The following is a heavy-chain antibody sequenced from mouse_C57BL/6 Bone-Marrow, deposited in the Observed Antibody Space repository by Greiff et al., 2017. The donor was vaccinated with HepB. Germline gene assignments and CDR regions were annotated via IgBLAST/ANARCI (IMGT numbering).Heavy chain of an antibody. Sequence: QVQLKQPGAELVMPGASVKLSCKASGYTFTSYWMHWVKQRPGQGLEWIGEIDPSDSYTNYNQKFKGKSTLTVDKSSSTSYMQLSSLTSEDSAVYYCVSDGRYYEDDDAMDDWGQGPSVTFSS. CDR1: GYTFTSYW. V-gene: IGHV1-69*01. CDR2: IDPSDSYT. CDR3: VSDGRYYEDDDAMDD. J-gene: IGHJ4*01. D-gene: IGHD2-4*01.